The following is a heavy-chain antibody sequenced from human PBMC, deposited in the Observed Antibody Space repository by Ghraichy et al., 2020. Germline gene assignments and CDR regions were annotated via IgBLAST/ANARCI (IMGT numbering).Heavy chain of an antibody. J-gene: IGHJ4*02. CDR1: GFAFSSYA. V-gene: IGHV3-23*01. D-gene: IGHD3-9*01. Sequence: GGSLRLSCAASGFAFSSYAMSWVRQAPGKGLEWVSAISGSGGSTYYADSVKGRFTISRDNSKNTLYLQMNSLRAEDTAVYYCAKDWAITIFLFDYWGQGTLVTVSS. CDR2: ISGSGGST. CDR3: AKDWAITIFLFDY.